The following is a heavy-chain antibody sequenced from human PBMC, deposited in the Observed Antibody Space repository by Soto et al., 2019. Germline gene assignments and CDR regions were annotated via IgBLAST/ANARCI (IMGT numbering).Heavy chain of an antibody. V-gene: IGHV3-30-3*01. J-gene: IGHJ5*02. CDR2: ISYDGSNK. CDR1: GFTFSSYA. CDR3: AREKQQLENNWFDP. Sequence: GGSLILSCAASGFTFSSYAMHWVRQAPGKGLEWVAVISYDGSNKYYADSVKGRFTISRDNSKNTLYLQMNSLRAEDTAVYYCAREKQQLENNWFDPWGQGTLVTVSS. D-gene: IGHD6-13*01.